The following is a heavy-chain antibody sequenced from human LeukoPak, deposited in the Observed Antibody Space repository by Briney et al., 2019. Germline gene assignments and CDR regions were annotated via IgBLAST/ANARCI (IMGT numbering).Heavy chain of an antibody. CDR1: GDSISSSSYY. CDR3: AREATYYYDSSGSDFDY. Sequence: SETLSLTCTVSGDSISSSSYYWGWIRQPPGKGLEWIGSIYYSGSTYYNPSLKSRVTISVDTSKNQFSLKLSSVTAADTAVYYCAREATYYYDSSGSDFDYWGQGTLVTVSS. V-gene: IGHV4-39*07. J-gene: IGHJ4*02. CDR2: IYYSGST. D-gene: IGHD3-22*01.